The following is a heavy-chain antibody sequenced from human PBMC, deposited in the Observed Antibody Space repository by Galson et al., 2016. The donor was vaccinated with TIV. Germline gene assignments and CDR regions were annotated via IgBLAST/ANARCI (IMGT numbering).Heavy chain of an antibody. J-gene: IGHJ4*02. CDR3: ARERGLTSGDFDS. Sequence: SLRLSCAASGFSFSNYGIHWVRQAPGKGLEWVAVVWFDGTNKYYADSVKGRFTISRDNSKNTLYLQMNSLRVEDRAVYYCARERGLTSGDFDSWGQGTLVTVSS. D-gene: IGHD2-15*01. CDR1: GFSFSNYG. V-gene: IGHV3-33*01. CDR2: VWFDGTNK.